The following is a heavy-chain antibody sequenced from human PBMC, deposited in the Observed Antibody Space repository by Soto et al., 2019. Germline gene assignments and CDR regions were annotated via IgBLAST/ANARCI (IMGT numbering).Heavy chain of an antibody. CDR1: GFTFSSYA. CDR3: GRDFKCSRHKLDG. D-gene: IGHD3-10*02. CDR2: ISYDGSNK. Sequence: PGGSLRLSCAASGFTFSSYAMHWVRQAPGKGLEWVAVISYDGSNKYYAESVKGRFTISRDNSKNTLYLQMNSLRAEDTAGYYCGRDFKCSRHKLDGWGQGCTFTVSS. V-gene: IGHV3-30-3*01. J-gene: IGHJ6*02.